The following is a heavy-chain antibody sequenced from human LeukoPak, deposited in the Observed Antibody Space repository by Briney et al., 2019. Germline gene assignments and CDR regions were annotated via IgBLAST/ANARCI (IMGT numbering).Heavy chain of an antibody. CDR1: GGSFSGYY. J-gene: IGHJ3*02. CDR2: INHSGST. V-gene: IGHV4-34*01. D-gene: IGHD7-27*01. Sequence: SETLSLTCAVYGGSFSGYYWSWIRQPPGKGLEWIGEINHSGSTNYNPSLKSRVTISVDTSKNQFSLKLSSVTAADTAVYYCARDNWGRLDDAFDIWGQGTVVTVSS. CDR3: ARDNWGRLDDAFDI.